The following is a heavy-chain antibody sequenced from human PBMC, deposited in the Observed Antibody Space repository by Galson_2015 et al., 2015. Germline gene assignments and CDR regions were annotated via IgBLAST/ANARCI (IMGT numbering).Heavy chain of an antibody. V-gene: IGHV3-9*01. CDR3: AKDGSSSPGVAFDI. CDR2: ISWNSGSI. CDR1: GFTFDDYA. Sequence: SLRLSCAAPGFTFDDYAMHWVRQAPGKGLEWVSGISWNSGSIGYADSVKGRFTISRDNAKNSLYLQMNSLRAEDTALYYCAKDGSSSPGVAFDIWGQGTMVTVSS. J-gene: IGHJ3*02. D-gene: IGHD6-6*01.